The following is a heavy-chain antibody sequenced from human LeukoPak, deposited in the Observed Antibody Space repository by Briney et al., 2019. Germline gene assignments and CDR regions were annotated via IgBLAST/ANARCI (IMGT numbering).Heavy chain of an antibody. CDR3: AREKEGIPAY. J-gene: IGHJ4*02. Sequence: GGSLRLSCATSGFTFSDYYMSWIRQAPGKGLDWVSYISSSGSSKYYADSVKGRFTISRDNTKNSLFLQMNSLRAEDTAVYYCAREKEGIPAYWGQGTLVTVSS. CDR2: ISSSGSSK. CDR1: GFTFSDYY. D-gene: IGHD1-14*01. V-gene: IGHV3-11*01.